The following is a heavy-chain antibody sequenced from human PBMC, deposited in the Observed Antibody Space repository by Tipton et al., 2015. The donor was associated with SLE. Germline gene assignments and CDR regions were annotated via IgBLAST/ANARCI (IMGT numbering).Heavy chain of an antibody. CDR2: IIPIFDTA. D-gene: IGHD7-27*01. CDR1: GGTFSSYT. CDR3: TAGTGERWYFDL. J-gene: IGHJ2*01. Sequence: QVQLVQSGAEVKKPGSSVKVSCKASGGTFSSYTISWVRQAPGQGLECMGGIIPIFDTANYAQNFQGRVTITADESTSTAYMELTSLRSEDTAVYYCTAGTGERWYFDLWGRGTLVTVSS. V-gene: IGHV1-69*01.